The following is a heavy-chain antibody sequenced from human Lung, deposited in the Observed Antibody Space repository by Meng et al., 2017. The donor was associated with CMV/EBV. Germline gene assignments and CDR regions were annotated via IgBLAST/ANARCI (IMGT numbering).Heavy chain of an antibody. V-gene: IGHV3-30-3*01. D-gene: IGHD3-22*01. CDR1: GFTFNTYA. CDR2: ISYDGSNK. Sequence: GGSLRLSCAASGFTFNTYAMHWVRQAPGKGLEWVAVISYDGSNKYTADSVQGRLTISRDNSKNNLYLQMNSLTVEDTAVYYCVRDQGGESMIAVLIERFGMDAWGQGTTVTVSS. CDR3: VRDQGGESMIAVLIERFGMDA. J-gene: IGHJ6*02.